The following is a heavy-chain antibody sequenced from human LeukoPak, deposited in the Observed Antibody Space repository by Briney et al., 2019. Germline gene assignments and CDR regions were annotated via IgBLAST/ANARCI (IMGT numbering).Heavy chain of an antibody. J-gene: IGHJ5*02. Sequence: SETLSLTCTVSGGSIGSSSYYWGWIRQPPGKGLEWIGSIYYSGSTYYNPSLKSRVTISVDTSKNQFSLKLSSVTAADTAVYYCARDCSPSSPIRFDPWGQGTLVTVSS. D-gene: IGHD2-21*01. CDR2: IYYSGST. V-gene: IGHV4-39*07. CDR1: GGSIGSSSYY. CDR3: ARDCSPSSPIRFDP.